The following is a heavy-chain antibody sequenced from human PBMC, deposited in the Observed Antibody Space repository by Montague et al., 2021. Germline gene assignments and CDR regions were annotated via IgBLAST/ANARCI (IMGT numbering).Heavy chain of an antibody. D-gene: IGHD6-13*01. J-gene: IGHJ3*02. CDR3: ARNLASAAPGAFDI. CDR1: GYSFSRYW. CDR2: ITLDGSST. Sequence: SLRLSCAASGYSFSRYWMHWFRQAPGKGLLWVSRITLDGSSTTFSDSVKGRFTTSRDNATATLCLQMNSLRVEDTAVYYCARNLASAAPGAFDIWGQGTMVTVSS. V-gene: IGHV3-74*01.